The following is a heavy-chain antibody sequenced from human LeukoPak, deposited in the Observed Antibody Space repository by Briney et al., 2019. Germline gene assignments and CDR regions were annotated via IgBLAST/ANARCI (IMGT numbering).Heavy chain of an antibody. J-gene: IGHJ2*01. CDR3: ARDLRAGGTWSYGVYFDL. D-gene: IGHD4-17*01. Sequence: PGGSLRLSCAASGFTFSSYGIHWVRQAPGKGLEWVSFIRYDGKNQYYADSVKGRFTISRDNAKNSVYLLLNSLTPEDTAVYYCARDLRAGGTWSYGVYFDLWGRGTLVTVSS. CDR2: IRYDGKNQ. V-gene: IGHV3-30*02. CDR1: GFTFSSYG.